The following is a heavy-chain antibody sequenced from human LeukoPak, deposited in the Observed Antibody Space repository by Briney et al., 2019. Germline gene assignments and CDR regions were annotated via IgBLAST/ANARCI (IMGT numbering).Heavy chain of an antibody. CDR2: ISYDGSNK. V-gene: IGHV3-30*18. CDR1: GFTFSSYG. CDR3: AKAHGSHSSGYYSAAFDI. J-gene: IGHJ3*02. Sequence: GRSLRLSCAASGFTFSSYGMHWVRQAPGKGLEWVAVISYDGSNKYYADSVKGRFTISRDNSKNTLYLQMNSLRPEDTAVYYCAKAHGSHSSGYYSAAFDIWGQGTMVTVSS. D-gene: IGHD3-22*01.